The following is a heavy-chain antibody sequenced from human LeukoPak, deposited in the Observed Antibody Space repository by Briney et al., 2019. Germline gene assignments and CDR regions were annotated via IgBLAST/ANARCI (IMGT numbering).Heavy chain of an antibody. CDR3: AKGLGAAIPATFDY. D-gene: IGHD1-26*01. J-gene: IGHJ4*02. CDR1: GFTLSNHW. Sequence: PGGSLRLSCAASGFTLSNHWMIWVRQAPGKGLEWVAFIRYDGSNKYYADSVKGRFTISRDNSKNTLYLQMNSLRAEDTAVYYCAKGLGAAIPATFDYWGQGTLVTVSS. CDR2: IRYDGSNK. V-gene: IGHV3-30*02.